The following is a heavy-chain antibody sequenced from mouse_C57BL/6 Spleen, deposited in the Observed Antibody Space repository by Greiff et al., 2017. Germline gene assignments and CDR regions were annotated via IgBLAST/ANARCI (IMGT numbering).Heavy chain of an antibody. CDR3: ARMDEDWFAY. Sequence: VQLQQPGAELVKPGASVTLSCKASGYTFTSYWMHWVKQRPGQGLEWIGMIHPNSGSTNYNEKFKSKATLTVDKSSSTAYMQLSSLTSEDSAVYYCARMDEDWFAYWGQGTLVTVSA. V-gene: IGHV1-64*01. CDR1: GYTFTSYW. CDR2: IHPNSGST. J-gene: IGHJ3*01.